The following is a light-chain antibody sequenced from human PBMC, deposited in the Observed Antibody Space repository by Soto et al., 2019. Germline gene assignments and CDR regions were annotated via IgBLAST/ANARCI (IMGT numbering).Light chain of an antibody. CDR2: DVS. CDR1: SSDVGGYNY. V-gene: IGLV2-11*01. CDR3: CSYAGSYTHV. J-gene: IGLJ1*01. Sequence: QSVLTQPRSVSGSPGQXVTISCTGTSSDVGGYNYVSWYQQHPGKAPKLMIYDVSKRPSGVPDRFSGSKSGNTASLTISGLQAEDEADYYCCSYAGSYTHVFGTGTKLTVL.